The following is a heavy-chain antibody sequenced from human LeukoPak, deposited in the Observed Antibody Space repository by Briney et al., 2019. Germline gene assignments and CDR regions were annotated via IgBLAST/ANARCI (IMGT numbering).Heavy chain of an antibody. J-gene: IGHJ4*02. Sequence: VGSLRLSCAASGFTVSSNYMSWVRQAPGKGVEWVSVIYSGGSTYYADSVKGRFTISRDNSKNTLYLQMNSLRAEDTAVYYCARGAPGYSSGWYPDYWGQGTLVTVSS. V-gene: IGHV3-53*01. CDR3: ARGAPGYSSGWYPDY. D-gene: IGHD6-19*01. CDR2: IYSGGST. CDR1: GFTVSSNY.